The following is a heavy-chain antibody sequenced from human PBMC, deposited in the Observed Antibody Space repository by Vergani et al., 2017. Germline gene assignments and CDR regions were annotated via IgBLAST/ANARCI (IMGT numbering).Heavy chain of an antibody. CDR1: GYTFTSYG. V-gene: IGHV1-18*01. J-gene: IGHJ6*02. CDR2: ISAYNGNT. D-gene: IGHD3-10*01. CDR3: ARDREGHYYGSGSYYCMDV. Sequence: QVQLVQSGAEVKKPGASVKVSCKASGYTFTSYGISWVRQAPGQGLEWMGWISAYNGNTNYAQKLQGRVTMTTDTSTSTAYMELRSLRSDDTAVYYCARDREGHYYGSGSYYCMDVWGQGTTVTVSS.